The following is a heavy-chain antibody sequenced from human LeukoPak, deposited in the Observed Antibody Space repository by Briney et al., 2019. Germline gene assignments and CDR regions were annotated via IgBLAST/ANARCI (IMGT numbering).Heavy chain of an antibody. Sequence: GGSLRLSCTGSGFTFSKNWIHWVRQTPGKGPMWLSRVSGDGIETHYADPVRGRFSVSRDNAKNTVYLQMNSLRVDDTANCARDLRDENLWGQGTLVSVSS. J-gene: IGHJ4*02. V-gene: IGHV3-74*01. CDR2: VSGDGIET. CDR3: ARDLRDENL. D-gene: IGHD5-24*01. CDR1: GFTFSKNW.